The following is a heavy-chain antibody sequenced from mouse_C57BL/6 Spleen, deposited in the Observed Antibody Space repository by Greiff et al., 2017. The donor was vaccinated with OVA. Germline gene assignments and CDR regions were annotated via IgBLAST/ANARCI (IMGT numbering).Heavy chain of an antibody. J-gene: IGHJ4*01. V-gene: IGHV1-9*01. CDR1: GYTFTGYW. CDR2: ILPGSGST. Sequence: QVQLQQSGAELMKPGASVKLSCKATGYTFTGYWIEWVKQRPGHGLEWIGEILPGSGSTNYNEKFKGKATFTADPSSNTADMQLSSLTTEDDAIEYCARWKDYGNDARDYWGQGTSGTVSS. D-gene: IGHD1-1*01. CDR3: ARWKDYGNDARDY.